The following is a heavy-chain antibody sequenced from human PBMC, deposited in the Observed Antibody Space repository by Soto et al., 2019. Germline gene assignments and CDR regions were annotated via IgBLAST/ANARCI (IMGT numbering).Heavy chain of an antibody. D-gene: IGHD3-9*01. J-gene: IGHJ6*02. CDR2: ISSSSSYI. V-gene: IGHV3-21*01. Sequence: GGSLRLSCAASGSTFSSYSMNWVRQAPGKGLEWVSSISSSSSYIYYADSVKGRFTISRDNAKNSLYLQMNSLRAEDTAVYYCARDLYDILTGPHYYYYYGMDVWGQGTTVTVSS. CDR3: ARDLYDILTGPHYYYYYGMDV. CDR1: GSTFSSYS.